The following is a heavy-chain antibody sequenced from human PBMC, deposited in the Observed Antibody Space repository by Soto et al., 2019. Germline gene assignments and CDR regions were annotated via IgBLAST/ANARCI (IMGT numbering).Heavy chain of an antibody. D-gene: IGHD2-15*01. V-gene: IGHV3-33*01. CDR2: IYYDGSNE. CDR1: EFTFSNFG. Sequence: QVQLVESGGGVVQPGRSLRLSCAASEFTFSNFGMHWVRQAPGKGLEWVAVIYYDGSNEYYADSVKGRFTISRDKSKNTLYLQRNSLRAEDTAVYYCARVDVVVAADAFDIWGQGTMVTVSS. CDR3: ARVDVVVAADAFDI. J-gene: IGHJ3*02.